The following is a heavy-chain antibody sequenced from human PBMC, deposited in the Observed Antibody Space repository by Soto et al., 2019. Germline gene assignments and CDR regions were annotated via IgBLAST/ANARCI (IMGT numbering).Heavy chain of an antibody. CDR2: FDPEDGET. V-gene: IGHV1-24*01. J-gene: IGHJ4*02. CDR1: GYTLTELS. CDR3: ETSPVGIPYSSGWRRTFDY. Sequence: ASLKVSCKVSGYTLTELSMHWVRQAPGKGLEWMGGFDPEDGETIYAQKFQGRVTMTEDTSTDTAYMELSSLRSEDTAVYYCETSPVGIPYSSGWRRTFDYWGQGTLGTV. D-gene: IGHD6-19*01.